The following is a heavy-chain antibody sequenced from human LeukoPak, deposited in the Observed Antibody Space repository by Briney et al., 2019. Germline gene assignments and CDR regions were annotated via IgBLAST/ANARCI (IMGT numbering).Heavy chain of an antibody. CDR2: INIDGSSG. V-gene: IGHV3-74*01. Sequence: GGSLRLSCAASGFTFRSYWMHWVRQAPGKGLVWVSRINIDGSSGSYADSVEGRFTISRDNAKNTVYLQMNSLRAEDTAVYYCASHPPTADYWGQGTLVTVSS. CDR3: ASHPPTADY. CDR1: GFTFRSYW. J-gene: IGHJ4*02.